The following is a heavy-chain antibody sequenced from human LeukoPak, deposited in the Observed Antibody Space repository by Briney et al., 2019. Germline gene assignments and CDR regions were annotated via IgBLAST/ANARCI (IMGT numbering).Heavy chain of an antibody. CDR3: ARSSYYYDSSGYYSDAFDI. CDR1: GFTFSSYA. CDR2: ISGSGGST. V-gene: IGHV3-23*01. Sequence: PGGSLRLSCAASGFTFSSYAMSWVRQAPGKGLEWVSAISGSGGSTYYADSVKGRFTIPRDNSKNTLYLQMNSLRAEDTAVYYCARSSYYYDSSGYYSDAFDIWGQGTMVTVFS. D-gene: IGHD3-22*01. J-gene: IGHJ3*02.